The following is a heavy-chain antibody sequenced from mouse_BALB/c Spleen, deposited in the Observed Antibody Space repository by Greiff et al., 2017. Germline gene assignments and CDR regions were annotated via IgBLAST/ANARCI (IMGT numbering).Heavy chain of an antibody. Sequence: VQLVESGPGLVAPSQSLSITCTVSGFSLTSYGVHWVRQPPGKGLEWLGVIWAGGSTNYNSALMSRLSISKDNSKSQVFLKMNSLQTDDTAMYYCARDHYYGSSSFAYWGQGTLVTVSA. J-gene: IGHJ3*01. CDR3: ARDHYYGSSSFAY. D-gene: IGHD1-1*01. V-gene: IGHV2-9*02. CDR1: GFSLTSYG. CDR2: IWAGGST.